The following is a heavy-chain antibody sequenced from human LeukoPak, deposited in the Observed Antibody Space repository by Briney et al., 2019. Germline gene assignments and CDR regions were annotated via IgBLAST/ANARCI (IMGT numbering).Heavy chain of an antibody. Sequence: PAGGSLRLSCAASGFTFSSYEMNWVRQAPGKGLEWVSYISSSGSTIYYADSVKGRFTISRDNAKNSLYLQMNGLRAEDTAVYYCAELGITMIGGVWGKGTTVTISS. V-gene: IGHV3-48*03. CDR1: GFTFSSYE. D-gene: IGHD3-10*02. CDR2: ISSSGSTI. CDR3: AELGITMIGGV. J-gene: IGHJ6*04.